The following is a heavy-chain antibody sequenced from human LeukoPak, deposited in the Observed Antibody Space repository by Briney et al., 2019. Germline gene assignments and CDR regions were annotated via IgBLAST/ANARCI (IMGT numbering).Heavy chain of an antibody. CDR2: IYYSGST. CDR3: ARLNYYYYYGMDV. CDR1: GGSFSGYY. Sequence: SETLSLTCAVYGGSFSGYYWSWIRQPPGKGLEWIGYIYYSGSTNYNPSLKSRVTISVDTPKNQFSLKLSSVTAADTAVYYCARLNYYYYYGMDVWGQGTTVTVSS. J-gene: IGHJ6*02. V-gene: IGHV4-59*01.